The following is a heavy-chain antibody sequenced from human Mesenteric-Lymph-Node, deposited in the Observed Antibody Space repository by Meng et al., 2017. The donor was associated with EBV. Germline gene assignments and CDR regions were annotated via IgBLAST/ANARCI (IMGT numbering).Heavy chain of an antibody. Sequence: QGRRGQSGAWVKKAGSSVKVPCKAAGYTFTSYDINWVRQATGQGLEWMGWMNPNSGATGSTQKFQGRVTMTRNTSISTAYMELNSLTSEDTAVYYCSRDSIYNGQDSWGQGTLVTVSS. CDR3: SRDSIYNGQDS. D-gene: IGHD5-24*01. J-gene: IGHJ4*02. CDR2: MNPNSGAT. V-gene: IGHV1-8*01. CDR1: GYTFTSYD.